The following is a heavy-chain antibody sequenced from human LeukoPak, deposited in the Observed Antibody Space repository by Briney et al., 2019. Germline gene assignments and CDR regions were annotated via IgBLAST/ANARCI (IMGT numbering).Heavy chain of an antibody. Sequence: SETLSLTCTLSGGSISRYYWAWIRQPPGKGLEWIGNIFYSGTTNYNPSLKSRVTISVDTSKNEVSLKLSSVTAADTAVYYCARALSSYFDYWGQGTLVTVSS. CDR1: GGSISRYY. CDR3: ARALSSYFDY. D-gene: IGHD2/OR15-2a*01. J-gene: IGHJ4*02. CDR2: IFYSGTT. V-gene: IGHV4-59*01.